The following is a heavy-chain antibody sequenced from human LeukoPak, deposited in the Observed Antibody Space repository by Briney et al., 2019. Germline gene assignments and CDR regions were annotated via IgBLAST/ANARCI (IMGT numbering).Heavy chain of an antibody. CDR2: INPYSGDT. Sequence: ASVKVSCKAAGYTFTGYHIHWVRQAPGQGLEWMGRINPYSGDTNFAQKFQGRVTMTRNTSISTAYMELSSLRSEDTAVYYCARGTCSGGSCYPDYYYMDVWGKGTTVTVSS. J-gene: IGHJ6*03. D-gene: IGHD2-15*01. CDR3: ARGTCSGGSCYPDYYYMDV. CDR1: GYTFTGYH. V-gene: IGHV1-2*06.